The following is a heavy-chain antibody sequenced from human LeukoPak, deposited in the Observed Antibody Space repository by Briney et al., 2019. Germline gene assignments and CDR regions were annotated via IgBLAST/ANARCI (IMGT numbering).Heavy chain of an antibody. CDR3: AGGGYCSSTSCYASFDY. D-gene: IGHD2-2*01. CDR1: GFTFTSYG. V-gene: IGHV1-69*13. CDR2: IIPIFGTA. Sequence: SVKVSCKASGFTFTSYGISWVRQAPGQGLAWMGGIIPIFGTANYAQKFQGRVTITADESTNTAYLELSSRRSEDTAVYYCAGGGYCSSTSCYASFDYWGQGTLVTVSS. J-gene: IGHJ4*02.